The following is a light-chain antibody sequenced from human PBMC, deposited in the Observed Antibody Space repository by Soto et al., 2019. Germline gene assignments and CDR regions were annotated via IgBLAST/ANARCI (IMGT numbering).Light chain of an antibody. CDR1: QYINTR. V-gene: IGKV3D-11*03. CDR2: QTS. CDR3: QQYGSSGT. J-gene: IGKJ1*01. Sequence: EIVLTQSPATLSSFPGDRVTLSCRASQYINTRLAWYQHRPGQAPRLLIYQTSIRAAGIPARFSASGTVTDFTLTISDVQPEDFAVYYCQQYGSSGTFGQGTKVDIK.